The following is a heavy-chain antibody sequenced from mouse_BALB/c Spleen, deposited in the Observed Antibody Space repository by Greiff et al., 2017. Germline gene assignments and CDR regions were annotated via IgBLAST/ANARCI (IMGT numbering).Heavy chain of an antibody. CDR2: ISYSGST. V-gene: IGHV3-8*02. CDR1: GDSITSGY. Sequence: EVMLVESGPSLVKPSQTLTLTCSVTGDSITSGYWNWIRKFPGNKLEYMGYISYSGSTYYNPSLKSRISITRDTSKNQYYLQLNSVTTEDTATYYCARSEYGNYAFAYWGQGTLVTVSA. CDR3: ARSEYGNYAFAY. D-gene: IGHD2-10*02. J-gene: IGHJ3*01.